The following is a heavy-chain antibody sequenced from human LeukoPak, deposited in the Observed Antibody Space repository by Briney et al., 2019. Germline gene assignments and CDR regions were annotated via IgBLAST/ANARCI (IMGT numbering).Heavy chain of an antibody. J-gene: IGHJ3*02. D-gene: IGHD3-10*01. Sequence: GASVKVSCKASGYTFTSYGISWVRQAPGQGLEWMGWISADNGNTNYAQKLQGRVTMTTDTSTSTAYMELRSLRSDDTAVYYCARGLWSRWFGELLKQGAFDIWGQGTMVTVSS. V-gene: IGHV1-18*01. CDR2: ISADNGNT. CDR1: GYTFTSYG. CDR3: ARGLWSRWFGELLKQGAFDI.